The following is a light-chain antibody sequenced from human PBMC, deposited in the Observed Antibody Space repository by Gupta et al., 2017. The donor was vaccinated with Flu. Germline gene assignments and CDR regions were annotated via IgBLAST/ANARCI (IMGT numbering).Light chain of an antibody. V-gene: IGLV1-47*01. J-gene: IGLJ2*01. CDR3: AVWDDNVSGS. CDR1: SSNIGTNF. Sequence: GSSSNIGTNFVSWYQQLPGTAPKLLIYRNNQRPSGVPDRFSGSKSGTSASLAISGLRSGDEAVDYCAVWDDNVSGSFGGGTKLTVL. CDR2: RNN.